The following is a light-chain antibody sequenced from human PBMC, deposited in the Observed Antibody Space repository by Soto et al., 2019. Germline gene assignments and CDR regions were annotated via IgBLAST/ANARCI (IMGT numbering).Light chain of an antibody. CDR1: SSDIGAYNY. CDR2: DVT. CDR3: SSYTTIDTVVV. J-gene: IGLJ3*02. Sequence: QSVLTQPASVSGSPGQSITFSCTGTSSDIGAYNYVSWYQHHPGKAPKLWIYDVTDRPSGVSDRFSGSKSGTTASLTISGLQAEDEADYFCSSYTTIDTVVVFVGGTKLTVL. V-gene: IGLV2-14*03.